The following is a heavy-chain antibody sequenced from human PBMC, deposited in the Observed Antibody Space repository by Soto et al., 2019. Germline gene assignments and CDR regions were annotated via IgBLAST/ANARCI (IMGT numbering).Heavy chain of an antibody. Sequence: WGPLRLSCAASGFTLSSYGMHWVRQAPGKGLEWVAVIWYDGSNKYYADSVKGRFTISRDNSKNTLYLQVNSLRAEDTAVYYCARVSPITGTTYYYYGMDVCGQGTTVTVS. CDR2: IWYDGSNK. CDR1: GFTLSSYG. D-gene: IGHD1-7*01. CDR3: ARVSPITGTTYYYYGMDV. J-gene: IGHJ6*02. V-gene: IGHV3-33*01.